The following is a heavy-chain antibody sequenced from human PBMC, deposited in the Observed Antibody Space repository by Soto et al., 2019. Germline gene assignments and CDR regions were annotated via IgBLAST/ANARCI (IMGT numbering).Heavy chain of an antibody. D-gene: IGHD6-19*01. Sequence: GGSLRLSCAASGFTFSSYSLNWVRQAPGKGLEWVSSISSSSSYIYYADSVKGRFTISRDNAKNSLYLQMNSLRAEDTAVYYCARSEYRSGWSNWFDPWGQGTLVTVSS. CDR3: ARSEYRSGWSNWFDP. V-gene: IGHV3-21*01. CDR1: GFTFSSYS. CDR2: ISSSSSYI. J-gene: IGHJ5*02.